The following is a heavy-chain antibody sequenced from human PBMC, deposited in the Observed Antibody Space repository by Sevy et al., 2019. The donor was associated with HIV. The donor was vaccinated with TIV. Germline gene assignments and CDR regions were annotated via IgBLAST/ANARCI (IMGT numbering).Heavy chain of an antibody. CDR1: GFSVSSNY. CDR2: IYSDGRT. D-gene: IGHD2-15*01. CDR3: TREDIVLGEDNYYGMDV. J-gene: IGHJ6*02. V-gene: IGHV3-53*01. Sequence: GETLKISCVVSGFSVSSNYMSWVRQAPGKGLEWVSNIYSDGRTYYADSVRGRFTISRDTSKNTVYLEMKSLRAEDTAVYYCTREDIVLGEDNYYGMDVWGHGTTVTVFS.